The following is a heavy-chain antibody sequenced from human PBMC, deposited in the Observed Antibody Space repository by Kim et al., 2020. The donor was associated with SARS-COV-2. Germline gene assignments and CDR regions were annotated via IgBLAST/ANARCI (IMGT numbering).Heavy chain of an antibody. V-gene: IGHV1-24*01. Sequence: AQKVRGRVTMTEDTSTDTAYMELSSLRSEDTAVYYCATSAAAGRLYWFDPWGQGTLVTVSS. J-gene: IGHJ5*02. D-gene: IGHD6-13*01. CDR3: ATSAAAGRLYWFDP.